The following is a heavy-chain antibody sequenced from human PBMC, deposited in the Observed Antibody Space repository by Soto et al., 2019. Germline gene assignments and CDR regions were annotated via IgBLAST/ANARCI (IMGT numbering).Heavy chain of an antibody. Sequence: PWGSLRLSCAASGFTFSNYWMSWVRQAPGKGLEWVANIKQDGSERFYVDSVKGRFTISRDNAKNSLYLQMNSLRAEDTAVYYCARDEPYYYGSGPVGGPGTLVTVSS. J-gene: IGHJ4*02. CDR2: IKQDGSER. V-gene: IGHV3-7*01. CDR3: ARDEPYYYGSGPV. CDR1: GFTFSNYW. D-gene: IGHD3-10*01.